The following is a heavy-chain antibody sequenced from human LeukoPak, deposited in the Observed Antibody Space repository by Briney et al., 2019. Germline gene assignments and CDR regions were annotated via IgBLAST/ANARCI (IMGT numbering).Heavy chain of an antibody. J-gene: IGHJ4*02. V-gene: IGHV3-74*01. Sequence: GGSLRLSCAASGITFSSHWMHWARQAPGKGRVWVSHINSDGSSTSYADSVKGRFTISRDNAKKTLYLQMNSLRAEDTAVYYCARALGDRDDYWGQGTLVTVSS. CDR3: ARALGDRDDY. CDR2: INSDGSST. CDR1: GITFSSHW. D-gene: IGHD3-16*01.